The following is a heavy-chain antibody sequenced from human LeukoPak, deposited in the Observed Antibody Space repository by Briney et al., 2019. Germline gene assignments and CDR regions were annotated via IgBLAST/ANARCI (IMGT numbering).Heavy chain of an antibody. CDR2: INHSGST. CDR1: GGSFSGYY. V-gene: IGHV4-34*01. D-gene: IGHD1-26*01. CDR3: AKDHGVGALRFDP. Sequence: SETLSLTCAVYGGSFSGYYWSWIRQPPGKGLEWIGEINHSGSTNYNPSLKSRVTISVDTSKNQFSLKLSSVTAADTAVYYCAKDHGVGALRFDPWGQGTLVTVSS. J-gene: IGHJ5*02.